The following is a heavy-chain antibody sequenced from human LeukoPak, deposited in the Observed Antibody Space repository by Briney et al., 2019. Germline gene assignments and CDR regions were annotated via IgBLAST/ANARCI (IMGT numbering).Heavy chain of an antibody. CDR3: AKDRGRGYSYGYFDY. J-gene: IGHJ4*02. CDR1: GFIFSSYA. D-gene: IGHD5-18*01. CDR2: ISGSGGST. V-gene: IGHV3-23*01. Sequence: GGSLRLSCAASGFIFSSYAMSWVRQAPGKGLEWVSGISGSGGSTYYADSVKGRFTISRDNSKNTLYLQMNSLRAEDTAVYYCAKDRGRGYSYGYFDYWGQGTLVTVSS.